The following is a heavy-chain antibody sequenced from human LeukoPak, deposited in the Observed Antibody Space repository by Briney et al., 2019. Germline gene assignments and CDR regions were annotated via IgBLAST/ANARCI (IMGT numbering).Heavy chain of an antibody. Sequence: GGSLRLSCAASGFTFSRYSLNWVRQAPGKGLEWVSSISSTSYYIYYGDSVKGRFTISRDNAKNSLYLQMNSLRADDTAVYYCVTYYDTLTRNYVDYWGQGTLVTVSS. CDR2: ISSTSYYI. CDR1: GFTFSRYS. V-gene: IGHV3-21*01. D-gene: IGHD3-9*01. J-gene: IGHJ4*02. CDR3: VTYYDTLTRNYVDY.